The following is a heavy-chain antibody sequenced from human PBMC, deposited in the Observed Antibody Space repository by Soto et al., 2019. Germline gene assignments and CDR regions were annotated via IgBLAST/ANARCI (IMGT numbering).Heavy chain of an antibody. Sequence: AGGSLRLSCAASGFTFSSYAMHWVRQAPGKGLEWVAVISYDGSNKYYADSVKGRFTISRDNSKNTLYLQMNSLRAEDTAVYYCARAHSSSTVTTLLYWGQGTLVTVSS. CDR1: GFTFSSYA. CDR2: ISYDGSNK. J-gene: IGHJ4*02. V-gene: IGHV3-30-3*01. D-gene: IGHD4-17*01. CDR3: ARAHSSSTVTTLLY.